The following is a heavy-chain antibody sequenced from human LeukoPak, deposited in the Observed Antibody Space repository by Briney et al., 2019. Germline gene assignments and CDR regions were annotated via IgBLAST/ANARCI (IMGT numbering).Heavy chain of an antibody. D-gene: IGHD4-11*01. J-gene: IGHJ4*02. Sequence: GGSLRLSCVASGFTFSSYWMSWVRQAPGKGLEWLASIKQDGSGKFYVDSVKGRFTIFKDNAKNSLYLQINSLRAEDTAVYYCAREDHSKYEYWGQGTLVTVSS. CDR1: GFTFSSYW. CDR3: AREDHSKYEY. V-gene: IGHV3-7*01. CDR2: IKQDGSGK.